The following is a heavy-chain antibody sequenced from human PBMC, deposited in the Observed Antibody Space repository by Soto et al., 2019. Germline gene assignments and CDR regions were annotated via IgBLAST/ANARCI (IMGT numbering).Heavy chain of an antibody. CDR3: ARDQNNPMSYYHYYGMDV. V-gene: IGHV3-21*01. D-gene: IGHD3-10*02. Sequence: GGSLRLSCAASGFTFSSYSMNWVRQAPGKGLEWASSITSSSSNIYYADSVKGRFTISRDNAKNSLYLQMNSLRAGDTAVYYCARDQNNPMSYYHYYGMDVWGQGTTVTVSS. CDR1: GFTFSSYS. J-gene: IGHJ6*02. CDR2: ITSSSSNI.